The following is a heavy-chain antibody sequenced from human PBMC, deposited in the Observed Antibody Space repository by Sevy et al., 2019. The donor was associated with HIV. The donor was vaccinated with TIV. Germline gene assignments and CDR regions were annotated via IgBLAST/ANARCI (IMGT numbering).Heavy chain of an antibody. D-gene: IGHD1-26*01. CDR1: GFTFSNYA. CDR3: AKWSELPSSPFDY. Sequence: GGSLRLSCAASGFTFSNYAMSWVRQAPGKGLEWVSAISGSGGSTYYADSVKGRFTISRDNSKNTLFLQMNSLRAEDTALYFCAKWSELPSSPFDYWGQGTLVTVSS. J-gene: IGHJ4*02. CDR2: ISGSGGST. V-gene: IGHV3-23*01.